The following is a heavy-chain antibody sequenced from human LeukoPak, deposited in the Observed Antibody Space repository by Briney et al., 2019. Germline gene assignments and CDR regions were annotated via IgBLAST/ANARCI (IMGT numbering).Heavy chain of an antibody. CDR1: GGPISSSRYY. Sequence: PSETLSLTCTVSGGPISSSRYYWRWIRQPPGKGLEWIGCSYYSGSTYYNPSLKSRVTISVDSSKNQFSLKLSSVTAADTAVYYCARHAQYGSGRNWFDPWGQGTLVTVSS. CDR2: SYYSGST. D-gene: IGHD3-10*01. V-gene: IGHV4-39*01. CDR3: ARHAQYGSGRNWFDP. J-gene: IGHJ5*02.